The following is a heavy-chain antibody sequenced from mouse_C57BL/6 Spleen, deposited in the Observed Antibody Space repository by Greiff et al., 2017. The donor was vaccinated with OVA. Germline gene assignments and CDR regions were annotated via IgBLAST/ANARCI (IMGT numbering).Heavy chain of an antibody. V-gene: IGHV5-17*01. CDR2: ISSGSSTI. Sequence: EVMLVESGGGLVKPGGSLKLSCAASGFTFSDYGMHWVRQAPEKGLEWVAYISSGSSTIYYADTVKGRFTISRDNAKNTLFLQMTSLRSEDTAMYYCARKEDYVYYAMDYWGQGTSVTVSS. D-gene: IGHD2-4*01. J-gene: IGHJ4*01. CDR1: GFTFSDYG. CDR3: ARKEDYVYYAMDY.